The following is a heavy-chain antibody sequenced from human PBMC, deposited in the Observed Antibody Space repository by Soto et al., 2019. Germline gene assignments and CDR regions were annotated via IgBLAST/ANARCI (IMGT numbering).Heavy chain of an antibody. CDR3: AKIPDYYDSSGHLQEYGMDV. V-gene: IGHV3-30*18. Sequence: GGSLRLSCAASGFTFSSYGMHWVRQAPGKGLEWVAVISYDGSNKYYADSVKGRFTISRDNSKNTLYLQMNSLRAEDTAVYYCAKIPDYYDSSGHLQEYGMDVWGQGTTVTV. CDR1: GFTFSSYG. CDR2: ISYDGSNK. D-gene: IGHD3-22*01. J-gene: IGHJ6*02.